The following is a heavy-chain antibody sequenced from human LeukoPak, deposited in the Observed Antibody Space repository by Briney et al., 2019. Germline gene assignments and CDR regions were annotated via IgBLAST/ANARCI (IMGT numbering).Heavy chain of an antibody. J-gene: IGHJ4*02. V-gene: IGHV3-66*02. CDR1: GFTVSSNY. D-gene: IGHD6-13*01. Sequence: GGSLRLSCAASGFTVSSNYMSWVRQAPGKGLEWVSVIYSGGSTNYADSVKGRFTISRDNSKNTLYLQMNSLRAEDTAVYYCARGAYSSSWASWGQGTLVTVSS. CDR2: IYSGGST. CDR3: ARGAYSSSWAS.